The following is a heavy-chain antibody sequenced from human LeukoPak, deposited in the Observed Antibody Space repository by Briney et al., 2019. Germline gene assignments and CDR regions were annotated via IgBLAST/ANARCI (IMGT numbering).Heavy chain of an antibody. CDR3: ASHIEGYCSGGSCYGSFDY. CDR1: GYSISSGYY. V-gene: IGHV4-38-2*02. Sequence: SETLSLTCTVSGYSISSGYYWGWIRQPPGKGLERIGSIYHSGSTYYNPSLKSRVTISVDTSKNQCSLKLSSVTAADTAVYYCASHIEGYCSGGSCYGSFDYWGQGTLVTVSS. D-gene: IGHD2-15*01. J-gene: IGHJ4*02. CDR2: IYHSGST.